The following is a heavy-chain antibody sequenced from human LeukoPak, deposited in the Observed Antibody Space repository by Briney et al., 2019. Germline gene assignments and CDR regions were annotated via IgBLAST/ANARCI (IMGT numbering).Heavy chain of an antibody. D-gene: IGHD3-16*01. CDR3: ARGPWGC. CDR1: GYTFTGYY. V-gene: IGHV1-8*02. J-gene: IGHJ4*02. CDR2: MNPNSGNT. Sequence: ASVKVSCKASGYTFTGYYMHWVRQATGQGLEWMGWMNPNSGNTGYAQKFQGRVTMTRNTSISTAYMELSSLRSEDTAVYYCARGPWGCWGQGTLVTVSS.